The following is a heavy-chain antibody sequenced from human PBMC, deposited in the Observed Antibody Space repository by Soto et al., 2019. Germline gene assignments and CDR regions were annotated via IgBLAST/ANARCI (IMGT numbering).Heavy chain of an antibody. V-gene: IGHV1-18*01. D-gene: IGHD5-18*01. J-gene: IGHJ4*02. CDR3: ARVFNADMDTAIVY. Sequence: GASVKVSCKASGYTFTSYGISWVRQAPGQGLEWMGWISAYNGNTNYAQKLQGRVTMTTDTSTSTAYMELRSLRSDDTAVYYCARVFNADMDTAIVYWGQGTLVTVSS. CDR1: GYTFTSYG. CDR2: ISAYNGNT.